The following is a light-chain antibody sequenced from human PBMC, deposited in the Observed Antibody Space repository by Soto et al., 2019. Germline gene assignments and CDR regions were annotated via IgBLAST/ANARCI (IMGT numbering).Light chain of an antibody. J-gene: IGLJ1*01. V-gene: IGLV2-14*01. Sequence: QSVLTQPAYVSGSPGQSITISCTGTSSDVGGYNYVSWCQQHPGKAPKLMIYDVSNRPSGVSNRFSGSKSGNTASLTISGLQAEDEADYYCSSYTSSSTPYVFGTGTKVTVL. CDR1: SSDVGGYNY. CDR2: DVS. CDR3: SSYTSSSTPYV.